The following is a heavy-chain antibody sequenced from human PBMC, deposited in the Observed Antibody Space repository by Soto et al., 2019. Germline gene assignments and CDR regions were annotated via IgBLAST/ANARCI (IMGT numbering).Heavy chain of an antibody. V-gene: IGHV4-59*01. CDR3: ASGVPRRYCSGGSCPNPEFFDY. D-gene: IGHD2-15*01. CDR1: GGSISSYY. Sequence: QVQLQESGPGLVKPSETLSLTCTVSGGSISSYYWSWIRQPPGKGLEWIGYIYYSGSTNYNPSLKSRVTIPVDTSKNQFPLKLSSVTAADAAVYYCASGVPRRYCSGGSCPNPEFFDYWGQGTLVTVSS. J-gene: IGHJ4*02. CDR2: IYYSGST.